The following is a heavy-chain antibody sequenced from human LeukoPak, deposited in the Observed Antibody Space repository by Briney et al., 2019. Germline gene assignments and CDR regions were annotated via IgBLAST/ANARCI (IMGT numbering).Heavy chain of an antibody. CDR1: GGSISSYY. D-gene: IGHD5-18*01. CDR3: ARGWIQLYY. V-gene: IGHV4-59*01. J-gene: IGHJ4*02. Sequence: TSETLSLTCTVSGGSISSYYWSWIRQPPGKGLEWIGHIYYSGSTNYNPSLESRVTISVDTSKNQFSLKLSSVTAADTAVYYCARGWIQLYYWGQGTLVTVSS. CDR2: IYYSGST.